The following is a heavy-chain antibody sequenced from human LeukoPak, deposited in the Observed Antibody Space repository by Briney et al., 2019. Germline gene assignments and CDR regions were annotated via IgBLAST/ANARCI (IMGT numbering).Heavy chain of an antibody. CDR2: ISGSGGST. J-gene: IGHJ4*02. D-gene: IGHD5-18*01. CDR3: TRSGYSYLDY. CDR1: GFTFSSYA. V-gene: IGHV3-23*01. Sequence: GGSLRLSCAASGFTFSSYAMSWVRQAPGKGLEWVSAISGSGGSTYYADSVKGRFTISRDNSKNSLYLQMDTLRAEDTAVYYCTRSGYSYLDYWGQGTLVTVSS.